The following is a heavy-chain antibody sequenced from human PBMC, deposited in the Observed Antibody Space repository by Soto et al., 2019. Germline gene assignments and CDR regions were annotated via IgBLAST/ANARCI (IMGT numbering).Heavy chain of an antibody. D-gene: IGHD2-8*01. CDR2: ISSSGSTI. CDR1: GFTFSDHY. Sequence: PGGSLRLSCAASGFTFSDHYMSWIRQAPGKGLEWVSYISSSGSTIYYADSVKGRFTISRDNAKNSLYLQMNSLRAEDTAVYYCASPNPTLVLMVSRAPMDVWGQGTTVTVSS. J-gene: IGHJ6*02. V-gene: IGHV3-11*01. CDR3: ASPNPTLVLMVSRAPMDV.